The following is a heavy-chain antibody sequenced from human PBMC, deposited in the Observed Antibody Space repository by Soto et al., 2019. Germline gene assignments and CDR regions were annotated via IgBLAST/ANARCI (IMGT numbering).Heavy chain of an antibody. CDR2: ISYDGSNK. J-gene: IGHJ3*02. D-gene: IGHD5-12*01. V-gene: IGHV3-30*18. CDR3: AKVEMATNAFDI. Sequence: LSCAASGFTFCSYGMHWVRQAPGKGLEWVAVISYDGSNKYYADSVKGRFTISRDNSKNTLYLQMNSLRAEDTAVYYCAKVEMATNAFDIWGQGTMVTVSS. CDR1: GFTFCSYG.